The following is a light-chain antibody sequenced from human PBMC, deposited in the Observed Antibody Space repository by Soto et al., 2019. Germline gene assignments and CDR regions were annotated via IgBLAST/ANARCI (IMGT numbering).Light chain of an antibody. J-gene: IGKJ2*01. CDR1: HDISIY. CDR2: DAS. CDR3: QQYANLPYT. V-gene: IGKV1-33*01. Sequence: DIQMTQSPSSLSASVGDRVTISCQASHDISIYLTWYQQKPGEAPKVLIYDASTLETGVPSRFSGSGSGTYFTFTISRLQPEDIATYHCQQYANLPYTFGQGTKLEIK.